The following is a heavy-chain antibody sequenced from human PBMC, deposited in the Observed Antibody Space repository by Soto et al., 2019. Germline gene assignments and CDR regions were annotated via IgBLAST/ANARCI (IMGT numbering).Heavy chain of an antibody. Sequence: QLQLQESGPGLVKPSETLSLTCTVSGGSISSSSYYWGWIRQPPGKGLEWIGSIYYSGSTYYNPSLKSRVTISVDTSKNQFSLKLSSVTAADTAVYYCARHYSSIVATIGYVRRWGQGTLVTVSS. V-gene: IGHV4-39*01. CDR3: ARHYSSIVATIGYVRR. D-gene: IGHD5-12*01. CDR2: IYYSGST. J-gene: IGHJ4*02. CDR1: GGSISSSSYY.